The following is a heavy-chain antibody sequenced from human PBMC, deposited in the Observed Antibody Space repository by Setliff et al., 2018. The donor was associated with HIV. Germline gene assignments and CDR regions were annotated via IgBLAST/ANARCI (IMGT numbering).Heavy chain of an antibody. Sequence: SVKVSCKASGGTFSDYAISWVRQAPGQGLEWMGAIMPMFGKADYAQKFQDRLTITTDESTSTAYMDLRSLRSEDTAVYYCARLVWFGEGGGVWGQGTMVTVSS. CDR2: IMPMFGKA. CDR1: GGTFSDYA. J-gene: IGHJ3*01. V-gene: IGHV1-69*05. D-gene: IGHD3-10*01. CDR3: ARLVWFGEGGGV.